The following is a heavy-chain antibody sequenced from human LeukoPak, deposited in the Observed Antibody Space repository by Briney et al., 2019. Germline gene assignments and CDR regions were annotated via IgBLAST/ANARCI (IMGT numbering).Heavy chain of an antibody. J-gene: IGHJ4*02. Sequence: GASVKVSCKASGYTFTSYYIHWVRQAPGQGLEWMGIINPIGGITDYAQKFQGRVTMTRDTSTSTVYMELSSLRSEDTAVYYCARQQGLQNLNFDYWGQGTLVTVSS. D-gene: IGHD4-11*01. CDR2: INPIGGIT. V-gene: IGHV1-46*01. CDR1: GYTFTSYY. CDR3: ARQQGLQNLNFDY.